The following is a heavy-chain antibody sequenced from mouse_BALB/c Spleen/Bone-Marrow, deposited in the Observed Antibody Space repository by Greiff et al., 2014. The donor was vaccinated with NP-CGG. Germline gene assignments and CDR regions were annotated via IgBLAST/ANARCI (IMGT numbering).Heavy chain of an antibody. J-gene: IGHJ3*01. V-gene: IGHV4-1*02. CDR1: GFDFSGYW. Sequence: EVMLVESGGGLVQPGGSLKLSCAASGFDFSGYWMTWVRQAPGKGLEWIGEISPDSRTINYKPSLKEKFIMSRDNAKNTLYLQMSKVRSEDTALYYCARNGYYGWMTYWGQGTLVTVSA. CDR2: ISPDSRTI. CDR3: ARNGYYGWMTY. D-gene: IGHD1-2*01.